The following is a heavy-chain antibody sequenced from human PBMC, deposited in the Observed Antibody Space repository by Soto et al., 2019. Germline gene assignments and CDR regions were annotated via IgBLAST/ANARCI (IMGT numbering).Heavy chain of an antibody. CDR1: GFTFSNYA. Sequence: GGSLRLSCAASGFTFSNYAMSWVRQAPGGGLEWVSSMSGSSSTTYYADSVRGRFTISRDRSKNTLYLQMSSLRAEDTALYYCAKNQERELPRVIDFWGQGTLVTVSS. CDR2: MSGSSSTT. CDR3: AKNQERELPRVIDF. D-gene: IGHD1-7*01. V-gene: IGHV3-23*01. J-gene: IGHJ4*02.